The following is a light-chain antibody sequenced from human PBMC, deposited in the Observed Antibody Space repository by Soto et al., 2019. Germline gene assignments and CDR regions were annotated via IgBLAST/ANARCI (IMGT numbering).Light chain of an antibody. J-gene: IGKJ3*01. CDR3: QQYFITPLT. Sequence: DIVMTQSPDSLTVSLGERATINCKSSQSVLYSSNGMNYLAWYQQKPGQPPKLLIYWASTLESGVPDRFSGSGSGTDFTLTISSLQAEDVAVYYCQQYFITPLTFGPGTKVDIK. V-gene: IGKV4-1*01. CDR1: QSVLYSSNGMNY. CDR2: WAS.